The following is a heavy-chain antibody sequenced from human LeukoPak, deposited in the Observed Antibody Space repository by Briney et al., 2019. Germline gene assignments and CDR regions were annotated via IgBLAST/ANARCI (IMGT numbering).Heavy chain of an antibody. Sequence: GRSLRLSCAASGFTFSSYSMNWVRQAPGKGLEWDSSISSSTSYIYYADSVKGRFTISRDNAKNSLYLQMNSLRAEDTAVYYCARGPRAIFGVVIPYYYGMDVWGQGTTVTVSS. CDR3: ARGPRAIFGVVIPYYYGMDV. CDR1: GFTFSSYS. D-gene: IGHD3-3*01. V-gene: IGHV3-21*01. J-gene: IGHJ6*02. CDR2: ISSSTSYI.